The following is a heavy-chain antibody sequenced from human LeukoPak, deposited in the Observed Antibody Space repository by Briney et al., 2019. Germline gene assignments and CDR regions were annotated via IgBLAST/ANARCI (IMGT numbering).Heavy chain of an antibody. J-gene: IGHJ4*01. D-gene: IGHD5-24*01. CDR1: GGSMSGYY. V-gene: IGHV4-59*08. CDR3: ARHVRQAYNYIDY. CDR2: IYYDGST. Sequence: PSETLSLTCTVSGGSMSGYYWCWIRQPPGKGLEWIGYIYYDGSTNSNPSLKSRVTMSVDTSKNQFSLKLTSVIAADAAVYFCARHVRQAYNYIDYWGRGTLVTVSS.